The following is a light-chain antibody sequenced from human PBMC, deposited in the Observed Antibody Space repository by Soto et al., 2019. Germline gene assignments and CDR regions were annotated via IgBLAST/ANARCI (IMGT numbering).Light chain of an antibody. V-gene: IGKV3-15*01. J-gene: IGKJ1*01. CDR1: QSVSSN. Sequence: EIVMTQSPATLSMSPGERATLSCRASQSVSSNLAWYQQKPGQSPRLLIYGASTRATGIPARFSGSGSETEFTLTISSLQSEDFAVYYCQHYNYWPPWTFGQGTKVEIK. CDR3: QHYNYWPPWT. CDR2: GAS.